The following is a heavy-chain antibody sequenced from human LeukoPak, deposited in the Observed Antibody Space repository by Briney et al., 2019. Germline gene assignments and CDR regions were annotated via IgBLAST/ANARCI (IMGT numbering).Heavy chain of an antibody. V-gene: IGHV4-34*01. Sequence: PSETLSLTCAVYGGSFSGYYWSWIRQPPGKGLEWIEEINQSGSTNYNPSLKSRVTISVDMSKNQFSLKLSSVTAADTAVYYCARAGYCSSTSCLYNWFDPWGQGTLVTVSS. CDR3: ARAGYCSSTSCLYNWFDP. CDR2: INQSGST. CDR1: GGSFSGYY. J-gene: IGHJ5*02. D-gene: IGHD2-2*01.